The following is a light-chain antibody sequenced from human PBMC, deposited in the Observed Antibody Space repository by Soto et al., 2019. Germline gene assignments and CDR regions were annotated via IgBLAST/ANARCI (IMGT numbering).Light chain of an antibody. CDR1: SSDVGGYHY. Sequence: QSRLTQPAAVSLSPGQSITISCSGTSSDVGGYHYVSWYQQHPGKAPKLMIYEVINRPSGVSNRFSAPKSGNTASLTISGLQAEAEADYYCSSSTSTSTYVFGTGPNVTVL. CDR3: SSSTSTSTYV. CDR2: EVI. V-gene: IGLV2-14*01. J-gene: IGLJ1*01.